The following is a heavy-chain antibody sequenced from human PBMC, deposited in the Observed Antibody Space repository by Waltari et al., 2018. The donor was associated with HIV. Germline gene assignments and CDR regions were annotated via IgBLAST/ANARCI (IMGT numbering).Heavy chain of an antibody. CDR2: IYPGDSDA. J-gene: IGHJ3*02. CDR3: ARRKGDYRTAFDI. V-gene: IGHV5-51*01. CDR1: GNNFAGYW. Sequence: EEKLVQSGAEVKEPGESLKISCKSLGNNFAGYWVGWVRQMPGKGLEWMGVIYPGDSDAVYSPSFQGRVIMSTDSSISTVYLQWSSLRASDTAMYYCARRKGDYRTAFDIW. D-gene: IGHD4-17*01.